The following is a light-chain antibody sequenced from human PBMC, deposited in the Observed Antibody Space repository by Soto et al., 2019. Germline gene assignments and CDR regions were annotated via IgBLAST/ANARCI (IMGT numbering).Light chain of an antibody. J-gene: IGLJ1*01. CDR3: NSYSSTSFYV. CDR1: GSDIATFNY. V-gene: IGLV2-14*01. Sequence: QSALAQPASMSGSPGQSITISCTGSGSDIATFNYVSWYQQYPGKAPQLLIYQVTRRASGVSHRFSGSKSGNTAALTISGLQPEDEAEYYCNSYSSTSFYVFGTGTKVTVL. CDR2: QVT.